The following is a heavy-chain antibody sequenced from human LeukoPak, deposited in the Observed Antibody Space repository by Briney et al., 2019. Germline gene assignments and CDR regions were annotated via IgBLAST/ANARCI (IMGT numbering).Heavy chain of an antibody. CDR2: IYYSGSI. Sequence: ASETLSLTCTVSGASISSYYWSRIRQPPGKGLEWIGDIYYSGSIEYNPSLKSRVTMSVDTSKNQFSLKLSSVTAADTAIYYCARENPSGYYNRPIDYWGQGTLVTVSS. CDR1: GASISSYY. CDR3: ARENPSGYYNRPIDY. J-gene: IGHJ4*02. V-gene: IGHV4-59*01. D-gene: IGHD3-22*01.